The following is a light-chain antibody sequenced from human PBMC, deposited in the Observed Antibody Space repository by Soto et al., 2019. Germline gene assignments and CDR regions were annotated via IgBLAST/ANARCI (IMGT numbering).Light chain of an antibody. CDR3: QVWDRTATVV. V-gene: IGLV3-21*02. Sequence: SYELTQPHSVSVAPGQTATVTCGGDKVGTKGVHWYQQRPGQSPVVVVYDDTDRPSGIPERFSVSSSGNTATLTITSVEAGDEADYYCQVWDRTATVVFGGGTKVTVL. J-gene: IGLJ2*01. CDR1: KVGTKG. CDR2: DDT.